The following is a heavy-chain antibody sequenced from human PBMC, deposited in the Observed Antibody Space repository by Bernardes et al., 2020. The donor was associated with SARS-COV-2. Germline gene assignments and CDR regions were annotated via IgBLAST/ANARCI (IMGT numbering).Heavy chain of an antibody. CDR3: ARGQWGSGWYIGYFDY. V-gene: IGHV4-61*02. CDR2: IYTSGST. Sequence: TLSLTCTVSGGSISSGSYYWSWIRQPAGKGLEWIGRIYTSGSTNYNPSLKSRVTISVDTSKNQFSLKLSSVTAADTAVYYCARGQWGSGWYIGYFDYWGQGTLVTVSS. D-gene: IGHD6-19*01. CDR1: GGSISSGSYY. J-gene: IGHJ4*02.